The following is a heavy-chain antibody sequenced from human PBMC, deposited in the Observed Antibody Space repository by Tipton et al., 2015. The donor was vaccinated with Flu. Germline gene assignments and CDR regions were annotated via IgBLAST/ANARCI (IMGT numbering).Heavy chain of an antibody. Sequence: SLRLSCAASGFSVSSNYMSWVRQAPGKGLEWVSAIYTGGNTDYADSVKGRFTISRDNSKHALYLLISSLRAEDTAVYYCAKDGWDTSGWYPFDYWGQGTLVTVSS. CDR1: GFSVSSNY. CDR3: AKDGWDTSGWYPFDY. J-gene: IGHJ4*02. CDR2: IYTGGNT. V-gene: IGHV3-53*05. D-gene: IGHD6-19*01.